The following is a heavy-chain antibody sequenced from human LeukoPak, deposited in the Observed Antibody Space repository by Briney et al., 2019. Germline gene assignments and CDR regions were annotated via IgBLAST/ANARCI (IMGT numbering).Heavy chain of an antibody. CDR2: IRYDGSNK. D-gene: IGHD1-14*01. J-gene: IGHJ3*02. Sequence: GGSLRLSCAASGFTFSSYGRHWVRHAPGKGLEWVAFIRYDGSNKYYADSVKGRFTISRDNSKNTLYLQMNSLRAEDKAVYYCANSWPTGDAFDIWGQGTMVTVSS. CDR1: GFTFSSYG. CDR3: ANSWPTGDAFDI. V-gene: IGHV3-30*02.